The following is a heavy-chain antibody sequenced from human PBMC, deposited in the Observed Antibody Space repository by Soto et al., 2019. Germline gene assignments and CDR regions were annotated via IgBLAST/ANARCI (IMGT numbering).Heavy chain of an antibody. V-gene: IGHV3-33*01. CDR2: IWYDGSNK. J-gene: IGHJ4*02. D-gene: IGHD1-26*01. CDR1: GFTFSSYG. Sequence: QVQLVESGGGVVQPGRSLRLSCAASGFTFSSYGMHWVRQAPGKGLEWVAVIWYDGSNKYYADSVKGRFTISRDNSKNTLYLQMNSLRAEDTAVYYCARPRGGNDPRSSGFDYWGQGTLVTVSS. CDR3: ARPRGGNDPRSSGFDY.